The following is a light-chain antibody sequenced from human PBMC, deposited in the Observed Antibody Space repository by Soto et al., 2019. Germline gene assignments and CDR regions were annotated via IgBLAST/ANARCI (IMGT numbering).Light chain of an antibody. Sequence: DIHMTQSPSSVSASVGDRVTINCRASQGISSWLAWYQQKPGKAPNLLMHATSILQSRVPSRFSGSGSGTEFTLNISSLQPEDFGTYYCLQTDSFPLTFGQGTKVEIK. CDR1: QGISSW. CDR3: LQTDSFPLT. J-gene: IGKJ1*01. V-gene: IGKV1-12*01. CDR2: ATS.